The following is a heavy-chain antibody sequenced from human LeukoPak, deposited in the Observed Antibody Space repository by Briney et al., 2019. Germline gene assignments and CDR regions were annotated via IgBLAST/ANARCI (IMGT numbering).Heavy chain of an antibody. CDR3: TRRGEYFDH. Sequence: SETLSLTCTVSGGSISSNYWSWIRQPPGKGLEWIGYISDSGRTNYNPSLKSRVTISLDTSKNQVSLKLSSVTAADTAVYHCTRRGEYFDHWGQGTLVTVSS. V-gene: IGHV4-59*08. D-gene: IGHD3-10*01. J-gene: IGHJ4*02. CDR1: GGSISSNY. CDR2: ISDSGRT.